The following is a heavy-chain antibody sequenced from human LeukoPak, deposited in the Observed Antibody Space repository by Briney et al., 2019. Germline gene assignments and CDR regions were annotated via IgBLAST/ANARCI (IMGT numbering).Heavy chain of an antibody. CDR3: ASGYCSSTSCYTVRTPVTFDY. D-gene: IGHD2-2*02. Sequence: GGSLRLSCAASGFTFSSYAMHWVRQAPGKGLEWVAVISYDGSNKYYADSVKGRFTISRDNSKNTLYLRMNSLRAEDTAVYYCASGYCSSTSCYTVRTPVTFDYWGQGTLVTVSS. V-gene: IGHV3-30-3*01. CDR2: ISYDGSNK. CDR1: GFTFSSYA. J-gene: IGHJ4*02.